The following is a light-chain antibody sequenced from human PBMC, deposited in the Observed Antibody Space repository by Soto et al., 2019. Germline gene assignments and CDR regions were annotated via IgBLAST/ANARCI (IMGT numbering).Light chain of an antibody. CDR2: EVS. CDR1: SSGSIAYNY. CDR3: SSFEASNNLL. V-gene: IGLV2-8*01. Sequence: LTQPHSVSESPGKTVTISCTGSSGSIAYNYVQWYQQHPGKAPKLMIYEVSKRPSGVPDRFSGSKSGNTASLTVSGLQVEDEADYYCSSFEASNNLLFGGGTKLTVL. J-gene: IGLJ2*01.